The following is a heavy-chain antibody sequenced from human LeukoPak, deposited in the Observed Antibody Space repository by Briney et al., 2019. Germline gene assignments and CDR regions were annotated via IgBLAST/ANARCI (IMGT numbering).Heavy chain of an antibody. CDR2: IKEDGSET. CDR3: AKDAGLWFGEGNYFDY. D-gene: IGHD3-10*01. J-gene: IGHJ4*02. CDR1: GFTFSKFW. Sequence: GGSLRLSCAASGFTFSKFWMSWVRQAPGKGLEWVANIKEDGSETYYVDSVKGRFTISRDNSKNSLYLQMNSLRTEDTALYYCAKDAGLWFGEGNYFDYWGQGTLVTVSS. V-gene: IGHV3-7*03.